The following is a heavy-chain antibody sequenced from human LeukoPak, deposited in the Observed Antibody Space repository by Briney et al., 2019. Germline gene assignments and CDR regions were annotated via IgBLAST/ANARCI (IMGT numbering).Heavy chain of an antibody. CDR2: ISGSGDGT. CDR3: AKAVGQWSFDL. Sequence: GGSLRLSCAASGFTFINAWMSWVRQAPGKGLEWVSAISGSGDGTTYADSVKGRFTISRDNSKNTLYLQMNSLRAEDTAVYYCAKAVGQWSFDLWGRGALVTVSS. CDR1: GFTFINAW. J-gene: IGHJ2*01. V-gene: IGHV3-23*01.